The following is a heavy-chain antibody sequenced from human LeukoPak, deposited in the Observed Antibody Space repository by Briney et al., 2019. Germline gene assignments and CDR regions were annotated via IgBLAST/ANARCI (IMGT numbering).Heavy chain of an antibody. Sequence: GGSLRLSCAASGFTFSSYWMHWVRQVPGKGLVWVSRINKDGSSITYADSVKGRFTISRDNAKNTLYLQMNSLRAEDTAVYYCATSSGENPFDYWGQGTLVTVSS. CDR2: INKDGSSI. V-gene: IGHV3-74*03. CDR1: GFTFSSYW. D-gene: IGHD3-10*01. J-gene: IGHJ4*02. CDR3: ATSSGENPFDY.